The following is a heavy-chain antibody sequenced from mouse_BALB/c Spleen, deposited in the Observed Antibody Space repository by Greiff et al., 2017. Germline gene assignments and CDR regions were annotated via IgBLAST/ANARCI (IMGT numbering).Heavy chain of an antibody. V-gene: IGHV7-3*02. J-gene: IGHJ2*01. CDR1: GFTFTDYY. D-gene: IGHD1-2*01. Sequence: EVKLVESGGGLVQPGGSLRLSCATSGFTFTDYYMSWVRQPPGKALEWLGFIRNKANGYTTEYSASVKGRFTISRDNSQSILYLQMNTLRAEDSATYYCARGLLRPYYFDYWGQGTTLTVSS. CDR3: ARGLLRPYYFDY. CDR2: IRNKANGYTT.